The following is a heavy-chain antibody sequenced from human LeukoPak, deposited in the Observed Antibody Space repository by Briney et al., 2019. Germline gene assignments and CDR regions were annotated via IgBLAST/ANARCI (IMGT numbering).Heavy chain of an antibody. CDR2: IYYSGST. V-gene: IGHV4-59*01. J-gene: IGHJ5*02. CDR3: ARDFWSGHLRWFDP. D-gene: IGHD3-3*01. Sequence: TSETLSLTCTVSGGSISSYYWSWIRQPPGKGLEWIGYIYYSGSTNYNPSLKRRVPISVATSKNQFSLKLSSVTAADTAVYYCARDFWSGHLRWFDPWGQGTLVTVSS. CDR1: GGSISSYY.